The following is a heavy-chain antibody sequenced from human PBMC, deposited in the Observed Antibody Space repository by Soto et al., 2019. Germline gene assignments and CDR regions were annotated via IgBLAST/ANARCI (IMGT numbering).Heavy chain of an antibody. CDR1: GYTFTSYA. J-gene: IGHJ1*01. V-gene: IGHV1-3*01. CDR2: INAGNGNT. Sequence: ASVKVSCKASGYTFTSYAMHWVRQAPGQRLEWMGWINAGNGNTKYSQKFQGRVTITRDTSASTAYMELSSLRSEDTAVYYRAREKLAIAARRSRAEYFQHWGQGTLVTVSS. CDR3: AREKLAIAARRSRAEYFQH. D-gene: IGHD6-6*01.